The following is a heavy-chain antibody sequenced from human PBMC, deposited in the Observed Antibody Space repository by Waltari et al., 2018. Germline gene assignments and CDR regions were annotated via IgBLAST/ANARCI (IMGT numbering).Heavy chain of an antibody. V-gene: IGHV3-33*01. D-gene: IGHD3-10*01. CDR3: ARETHRWFGELAYFDY. J-gene: IGHJ4*02. Sequence: QVQLVESGGGVVQPGRSLRLSCAASGFTFSSYGMHWVRQAPGKGLEWVVVIGYDGRNKYYADSGKGRFTISRDKSKNTLYLQMNSRRAEDTAVYYCARETHRWFGELAYFDYWGQGTLVTVSS. CDR2: IGYDGRNK. CDR1: GFTFSSYG.